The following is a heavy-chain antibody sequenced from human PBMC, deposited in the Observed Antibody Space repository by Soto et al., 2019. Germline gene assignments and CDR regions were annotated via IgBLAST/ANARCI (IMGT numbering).Heavy chain of an antibody. Sequence: DVQLAESGGGLVQPGGSLRLSCVASGQHFNRYWMSWVRQAPGKGLEWVANIKQDGSEEYYVDSVKGRFTISRDNAKKSLYLQMNSLRAEDTAIYYCVRTHFDSLSFDFYGMDVWGQGTKVIVSS. CDR2: IKQDGSEE. CDR1: GQHFNRYW. D-gene: IGHD3-3*01. CDR3: VRTHFDSLSFDFYGMDV. V-gene: IGHV3-7*03. J-gene: IGHJ6*02.